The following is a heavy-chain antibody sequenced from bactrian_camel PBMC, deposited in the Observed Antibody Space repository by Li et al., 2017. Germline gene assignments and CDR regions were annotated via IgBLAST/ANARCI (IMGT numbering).Heavy chain of an antibody. V-gene: IGHV3S54*01. CDR2: IRTGGGSI. D-gene: IGHD4*01. CDR1: GHSYAT. CDR3: AKGQYASAYSGDYDRIP. J-gene: IGHJ4*01. Sequence: VQLVESGGDSVQAGGSLTLSCAASGHSYATMAWFRQAPGKEREGVATIRTGGGSIYYADSVKGRFTISRDNAKNTLYLQLNSLKADDTAMYYCAKGQYASAYSGDYDRIPRGQGTQVTVS.